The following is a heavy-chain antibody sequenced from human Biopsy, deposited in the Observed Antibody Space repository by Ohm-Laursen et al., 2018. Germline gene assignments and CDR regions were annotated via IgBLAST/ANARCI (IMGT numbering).Heavy chain of an antibody. CDR1: GYTFTGYH. CDR3: TRGGYYYDSLAYYYWFDP. J-gene: IGHJ5*02. Sequence: VSSVKVSCKASGYTFTGYHVHWVRQAPGQGLEWMGWINAKTGDTNYAQKFQGRVTMTRDTSISTAYVDLSSLRSGDTAVYYCTRGGYYYDSLAYYYWFDPWGQGTLVTVSS. CDR2: INAKTGDT. D-gene: IGHD3-22*01. V-gene: IGHV1-2*02.